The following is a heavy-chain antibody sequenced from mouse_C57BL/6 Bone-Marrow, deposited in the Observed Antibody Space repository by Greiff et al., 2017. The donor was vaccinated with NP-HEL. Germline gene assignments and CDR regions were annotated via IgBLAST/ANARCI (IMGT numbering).Heavy chain of an antibody. J-gene: IGHJ4*01. CDR1: GYAFTNYL. Sequence: QVQLKESGAELVRPGTSVKVSCKASGYAFTNYLIEWVKQRPGQGLEWIGVINPGSGGTKYNEKFKGKATLTADKSSSTAYMQLSSLTSEDSAVYFCARDMDYWGQGTSVTVSS. CDR2: INPGSGGT. V-gene: IGHV1-54*01. CDR3: ARDMDY.